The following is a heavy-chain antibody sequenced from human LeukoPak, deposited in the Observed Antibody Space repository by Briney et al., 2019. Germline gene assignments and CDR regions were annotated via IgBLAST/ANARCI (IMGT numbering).Heavy chain of an antibody. Sequence: VASVKVSCKASGGTFSSYAISWVRQAPGQGLEWMGGIIPIFGTANYAQKFQGRVTITADKSTSTAYMELSSLRSEDTAVYYCARLPRRDGYNLNWFDPWGQGTLVTVSS. CDR1: GGTFSSYA. D-gene: IGHD5-24*01. CDR2: IIPIFGTA. CDR3: ARLPRRDGYNLNWFDP. V-gene: IGHV1-69*06. J-gene: IGHJ5*02.